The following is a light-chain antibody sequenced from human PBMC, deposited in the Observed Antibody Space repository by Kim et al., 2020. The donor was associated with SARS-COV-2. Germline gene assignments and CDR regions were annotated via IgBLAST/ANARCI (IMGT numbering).Light chain of an antibody. CDR2: DAF. Sequence: DIQMTQSPSTLSASVGDTVTITCRASQSINTWLAWYQQKPGKAPKLLIYDAFSLQSGVPSRFSGSGSGTEFTLTISSLQPDDFATYYCQQYNSYSWTFGQGTKVEIK. CDR1: QSINTW. CDR3: QQYNSYSWT. V-gene: IGKV1-5*01. J-gene: IGKJ1*01.